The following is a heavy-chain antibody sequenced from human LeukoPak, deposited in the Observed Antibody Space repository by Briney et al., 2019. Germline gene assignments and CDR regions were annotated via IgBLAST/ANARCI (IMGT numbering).Heavy chain of an antibody. J-gene: IGHJ4*02. Sequence: SQTLSLTCTVSGGSISSGGYYWSWIRQHPGKGLEWIGYIYYSGSTYYNPSLKSRVTISVDTSKNQFSLKLSSVTAADTAVYYCARDPIGYGDYAFFDYWGQGTLVTVSS. CDR1: GGSISSGGYY. CDR2: IYYSGST. D-gene: IGHD4-17*01. CDR3: ARDPIGYGDYAFFDY. V-gene: IGHV4-31*03.